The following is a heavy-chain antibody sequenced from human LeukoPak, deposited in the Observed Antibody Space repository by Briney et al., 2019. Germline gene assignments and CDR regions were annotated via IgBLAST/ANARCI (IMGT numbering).Heavy chain of an antibody. V-gene: IGHV1-3*01. CDR1: GYTFTSYA. D-gene: IGHD3-22*01. Sequence: ASVKVSCKASGYTFTSYAMHWVRQAPGQRLEWMGWINAGNGNTKYSQKFQGRVTITRDTSASTAYMELSSLRSEDTAAYYCARNYDSSGYYSYYYYYGMDVWGQGTTVTVSS. CDR3: ARNYDSSGYYSYYYYYGMDV. J-gene: IGHJ6*02. CDR2: INAGNGNT.